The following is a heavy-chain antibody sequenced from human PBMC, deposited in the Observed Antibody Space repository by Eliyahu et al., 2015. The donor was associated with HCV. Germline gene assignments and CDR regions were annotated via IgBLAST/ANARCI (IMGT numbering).Heavy chain of an antibody. D-gene: IGHD4-23*01. J-gene: IGHJ4*02. CDR2: IYYSGST. Sequence: QLQLQESGPGLVKPSETLSLTCTVSGGXISSSSYYWGWIRQPPGKGLEWIGNIYYSGSTYYNPSLKSRVTISVDTSKNQFSLKLNSVTAADTAVYYCARLKVGYGGNFLNFDYWGQGTLVTVSS. CDR3: ARLKVGYGGNFLNFDY. CDR1: GGXISSSSYY. V-gene: IGHV4-39*01.